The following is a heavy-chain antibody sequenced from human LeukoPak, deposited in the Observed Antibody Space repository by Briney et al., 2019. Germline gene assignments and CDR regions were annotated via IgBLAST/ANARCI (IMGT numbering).Heavy chain of an antibody. J-gene: IGHJ4*02. CDR3: ARATGYYDFWSGYYIPNNFDY. D-gene: IGHD3-3*01. V-gene: IGHV4-39*07. CDR1: GGSISSSSYY. Sequence: SETLSLTCTVSGGSISSSSYYWGWIRQPPGKGLEWIGSIYYSGSTYYNPSLKSRVTISVDTSKNQFSLKLSSVTAADTAVYYCARATGYYDFWSGYYIPNNFDYWGQGTLVTVSS. CDR2: IYYSGST.